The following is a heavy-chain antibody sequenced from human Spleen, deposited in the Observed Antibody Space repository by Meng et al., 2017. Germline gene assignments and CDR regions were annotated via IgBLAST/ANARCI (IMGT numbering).Heavy chain of an antibody. CDR2: INHGGST. D-gene: IGHD6-13*01. J-gene: IGHJ4*02. V-gene: IGHV4-34*01. CDR1: GESLSGYY. Sequence: VQLQQWGAGLLKPSETLSLTCAVYGESLSGYYWSWIRQPPGKGLEWIGEINHGGSTNYNPSLKSRVTMSVDKSKNQFSLQLTSVTAADTGFYYCARGSMTGAGDFEYWGQGILVTVSS. CDR3: ARGSMTGAGDFEY.